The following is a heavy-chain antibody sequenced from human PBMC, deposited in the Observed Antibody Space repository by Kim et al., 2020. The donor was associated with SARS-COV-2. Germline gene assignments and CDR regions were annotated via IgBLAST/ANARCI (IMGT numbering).Heavy chain of an antibody. Sequence: SVKVSCKASGGTFSNYAINWVRQAPGQGLEWMGGIIPIVNTPNYAQKFQGRAIITADESTSTTYMELNSLRSEDTAVYYCARDPQPAAQGYFYYGMDVWGQGTAVTVSS. J-gene: IGHJ6*02. V-gene: IGHV1-69*13. CDR2: IIPIVNTP. CDR3: ARDPQPAAQGYFYYGMDV. CDR1: GGTFSNYA. D-gene: IGHD2-15*01.